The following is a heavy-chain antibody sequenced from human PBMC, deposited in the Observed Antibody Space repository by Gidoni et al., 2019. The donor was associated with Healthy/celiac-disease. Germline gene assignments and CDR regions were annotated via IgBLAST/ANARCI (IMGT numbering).Heavy chain of an antibody. CDR3: ARLLAATPFEGWFDP. D-gene: IGHD2-15*01. CDR1: GYTFTGYY. Sequence: QVQLVQSGAEVKKPGASVKVSCKASGYTFTGYYMHWVRQAPGQGLEWMGWINPNSGGTNYAQKFQGRVTMTRDTSISTAYMELSRLRSDDTAVYYCARLLAATPFEGWFDPWGQGTLVTVSS. V-gene: IGHV1-2*02. CDR2: INPNSGGT. J-gene: IGHJ5*02.